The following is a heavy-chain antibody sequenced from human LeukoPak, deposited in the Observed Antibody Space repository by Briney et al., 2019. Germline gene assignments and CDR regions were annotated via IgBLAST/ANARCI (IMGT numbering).Heavy chain of an antibody. Sequence: SVKVSCKASGGTFSIYAISWVRQAPGQGLEWMGRIIPIFGTANYAQKCQGRVTITADKSTSTAYMELSSLRSEDTAVYYCARGPHYAVSYYYYMDVWGKGTTVTVSS. CDR1: GGTFSIYA. CDR3: ARGPHYAVSYYYYMDV. D-gene: IGHD4-17*01. CDR2: IIPIFGTA. V-gene: IGHV1-69*06. J-gene: IGHJ6*03.